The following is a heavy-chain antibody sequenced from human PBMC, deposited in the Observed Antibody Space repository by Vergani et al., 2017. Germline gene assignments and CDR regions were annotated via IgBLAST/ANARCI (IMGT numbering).Heavy chain of an antibody. CDR2: IQYDGSDI. CDR3: ANEGSANRIWGWLDH. D-gene: IGHD3-16*01. Sequence: QVQLVESGGGVVQPGGSLRLSCVASGFSVSNSGMHWVRQTPGKGLEWVAFIQYDGSDIFYADFVEGRFTISRDNSKNSLYLQMRSLRFDDTAVYYCANEGSANRIWGWLDHWGQGALVTVSS. J-gene: IGHJ4*02. CDR1: GFSVSNSG. V-gene: IGHV3-30*02.